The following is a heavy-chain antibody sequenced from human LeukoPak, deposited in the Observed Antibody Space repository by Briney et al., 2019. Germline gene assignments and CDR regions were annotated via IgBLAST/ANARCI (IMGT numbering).Heavy chain of an antibody. V-gene: IGHV4-31*03. J-gene: IGHJ2*01. Sequence: KASETLSLTCTVSGVSISSGGYCWTWIRQHPGKGLEWSGYIYYSGNTNYNPSLKSRVTISVDTSKNQFSLKLSSVTAADTAVYYCARGKVVTANWYFDLWGRGTLVTVSS. CDR3: ARGKVVTANWYFDL. D-gene: IGHD2-21*02. CDR1: GVSISSGGYC. CDR2: IYYSGNT.